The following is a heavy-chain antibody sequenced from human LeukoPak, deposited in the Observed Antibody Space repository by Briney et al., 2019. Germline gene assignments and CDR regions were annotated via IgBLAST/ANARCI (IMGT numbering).Heavy chain of an antibody. D-gene: IGHD3-22*01. J-gene: IGHJ4*02. V-gene: IGHV1-46*01. CDR1: GYTFTSYY. CDR2: INPSGGST. CDR3: ARLSSGYYFDY. Sequence: ASVKVSCKASGYTFTSYYMHWVRQAPGQWLEWMGIINPSGGSTSYAQKFQGRVTMTRDTSTSTVYMELSSLRSEDTAVYYCARLSSGYYFDYWGQGTLVTVSS.